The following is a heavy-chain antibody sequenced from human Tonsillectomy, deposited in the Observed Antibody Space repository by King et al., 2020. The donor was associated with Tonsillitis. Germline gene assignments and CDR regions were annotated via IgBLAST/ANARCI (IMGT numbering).Heavy chain of an antibody. V-gene: IGHV3-23*04. Sequence: VQLVESGGGLVQPGGSLRVSCAASGFTFRSYAMHWVRQAPGKGLEWVSGISDSGGSTHYADSVKGRFTISRDNSKNTLCLQMSSLRAEDTAVYYCAEDRGWGYDFXSGPDYWGQGTLVTVSS. D-gene: IGHD3-3*01. CDR1: GFTFRSYA. CDR2: ISDSGGST. CDR3: AEDRGWGYDFXSGPDY. J-gene: IGHJ4*02.